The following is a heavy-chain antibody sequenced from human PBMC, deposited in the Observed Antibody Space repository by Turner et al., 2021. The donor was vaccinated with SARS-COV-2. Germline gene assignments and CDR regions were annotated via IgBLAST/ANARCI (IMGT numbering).Heavy chain of an antibody. CDR3: AKAPNREYYDFWSGYLYYFDY. Sequence: EVQLVESGGGLVRPGRSLRLSCAASGFTFDDYAMHWVRQAPGKGLEWVSGISWNSGSIAYADSVKGRFTISRDNAKNSLYVQMHSLRAEDTALYYCAKAPNREYYDFWSGYLYYFDYWGQGTLVTVSS. CDR1: GFTFDDYA. J-gene: IGHJ4*02. D-gene: IGHD3-3*01. CDR2: ISWNSGSI. V-gene: IGHV3-9*01.